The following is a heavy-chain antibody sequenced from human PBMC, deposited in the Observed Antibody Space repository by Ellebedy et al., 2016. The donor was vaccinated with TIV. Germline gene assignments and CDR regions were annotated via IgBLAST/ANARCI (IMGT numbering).Heavy chain of an antibody. D-gene: IGHD3-10*01. CDR1: GGSISSSSYY. V-gene: IGHV4-39*07. J-gene: IGHJ5*02. Sequence: SETLSLTXTVSGGSISSSSYYWGWIRQPPGKGLEWIGSIYYSGSTYYNPSLKSRVTISVDTSKNQFSLKLSSVTAADTAVYYCARENGAGSELPFYNWFDPWGQGTLVTVSS. CDR3: ARENGAGSELPFYNWFDP. CDR2: IYYSGST.